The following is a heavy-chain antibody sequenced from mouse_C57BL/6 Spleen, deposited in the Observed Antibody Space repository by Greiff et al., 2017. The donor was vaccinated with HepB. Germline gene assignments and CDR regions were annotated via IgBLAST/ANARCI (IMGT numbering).Heavy chain of an antibody. J-gene: IGHJ4*01. CDR2: IYPSDSET. CDR3: ARSGAYYYGSSPHYYAMDY. Sequence: VQLQQPGAELVRPGSSVKLSCKASGYTFTSYWMDWVKQRPGQGLEWIGNIYPSDSETHYNQKFKDKATLTVDKSSSTAYMQLSSLTSEDSAVYYCARSGAYYYGSSPHYYAMDYWGQGTSVTVSS. V-gene: IGHV1-61*01. CDR1: GYTFTSYW. D-gene: IGHD1-1*01.